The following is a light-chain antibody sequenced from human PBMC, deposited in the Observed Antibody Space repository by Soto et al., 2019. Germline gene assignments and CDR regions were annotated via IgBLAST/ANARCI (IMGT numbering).Light chain of an antibody. CDR2: GAS. V-gene: IGKV3-20*01. J-gene: IGKJ5*01. CDR1: QSVRNF. Sequence: EIVLTQSPATLSLSPGERATLSCRASQSVRNFLAWYQQKPGQAPRLLIYGASSRATGIPDRFSGSGSGTDFTLTISRLEPEDFAVYYCQQYGSSPSTFGQGTRLEIK. CDR3: QQYGSSPST.